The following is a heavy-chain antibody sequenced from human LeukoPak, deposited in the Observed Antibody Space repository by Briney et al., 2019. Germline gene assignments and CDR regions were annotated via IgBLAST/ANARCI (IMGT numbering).Heavy chain of an antibody. CDR1: GFTFSIYS. CDR3: ARESFAARWD. J-gene: IGHJ4*02. Sequence: GGSLRLSCAASGFTFSIYSMNWVRQAPGKGLEWVSSISSSSNYIFYADSLKGRFAISRDNAKNSLYLQMNSLRAEDTAVYYCARESFAARWDWGQGTLVTVSS. V-gene: IGHV3-21*01. D-gene: IGHD6-6*01. CDR2: ISSSSNYI.